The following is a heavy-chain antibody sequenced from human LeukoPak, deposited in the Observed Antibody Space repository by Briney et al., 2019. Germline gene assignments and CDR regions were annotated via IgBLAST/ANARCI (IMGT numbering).Heavy chain of an antibody. CDR3: ATGSVRYSASWYSQEGDY. CDR2: ISGSGGST. J-gene: IGHJ4*02. V-gene: IGHV3-23*01. Sequence: PGGSLRLSCAASGFTFSSYAMSWVRQAPGKGLEWVSAISGSGGSTYYADSVKGRFTISRDNSKNTLYLQMNSLGAEDTAVYYCATGSVRYSASWYSQEGDYWGQGTLVTVSS. CDR1: GFTFSSYA. D-gene: IGHD6-13*01.